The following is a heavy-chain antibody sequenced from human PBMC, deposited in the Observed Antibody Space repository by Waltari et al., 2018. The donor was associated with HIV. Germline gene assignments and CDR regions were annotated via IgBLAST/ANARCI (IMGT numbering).Heavy chain of an antibody. J-gene: IGHJ4*02. CDR1: GFTFSSYW. V-gene: IGHV3-74*01. D-gene: IGHD3-22*01. CDR2: INSDGSST. Sequence: VQLVESGGGLVQPGGSLRLSCAASGFTFSSYWMHWVRQAPGKGLVWVSRINSDGSSTSYADSVKGRFTISRDNAKNTLYLQMNSLRAEDTAVNYCARDDYYDGCFDYWGQGTLVTVSS. CDR3: ARDDYYDGCFDY.